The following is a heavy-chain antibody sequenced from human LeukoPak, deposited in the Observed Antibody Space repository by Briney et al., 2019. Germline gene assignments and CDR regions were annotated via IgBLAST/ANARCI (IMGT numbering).Heavy chain of an antibody. V-gene: IGHV3-48*03. D-gene: IGHD2-15*01. CDR3: ARVRSGLHMDV. J-gene: IGHJ6*02. CDR2: ISSRGTTI. Sequence: GGSLRLSCAVSGFTFSSYEMNWVRQAPGKGLEWVSYISSRGTTIYYVESVKRRFTISRDKAKNSLYLQMNSLRAEDTALYYCARVRSGLHMDVWGQGTTVTVSS. CDR1: GFTFSSYE.